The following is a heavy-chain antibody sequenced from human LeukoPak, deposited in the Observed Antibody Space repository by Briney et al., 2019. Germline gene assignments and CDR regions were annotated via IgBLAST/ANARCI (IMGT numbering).Heavy chain of an antibody. CDR3: ARSPLYCSSTSCYMLDP. D-gene: IGHD2-2*02. Sequence: ASAKVSCKASGYTFTGYYMHWVRQAPGQGLEWMGWINPNSGGTNYAQKFQGRVTMTRDTSISTAYMELSRLRSDDTAVYYCARSPLYCSSTSCYMLDPWGQGTLVTVSS. CDR2: INPNSGGT. CDR1: GYTFTGYY. J-gene: IGHJ5*02. V-gene: IGHV1-2*02.